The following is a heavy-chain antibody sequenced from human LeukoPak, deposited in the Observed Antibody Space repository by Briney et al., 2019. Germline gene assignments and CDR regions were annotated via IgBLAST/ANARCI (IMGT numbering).Heavy chain of an antibody. J-gene: IGHJ5*02. V-gene: IGHV4-59*08. CDR2: IYYNGNT. CDR3: ARHEHKAVAGDT. Sequence: SETLSLTCTVSGGSISSYYWSWIRQPPGKGLEWIGYIYYNGNTFYSPSLKSRVTISVDTSKNHFSLRLISVTAADTAVYYCARHEHKAVAGDTWGQGILVTVSS. CDR1: GGSISSYY. D-gene: IGHD6-19*01.